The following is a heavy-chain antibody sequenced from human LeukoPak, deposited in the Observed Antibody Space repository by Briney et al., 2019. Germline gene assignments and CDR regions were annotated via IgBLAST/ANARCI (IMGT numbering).Heavy chain of an antibody. CDR3: ARSGGNLSWIQLWLDYYYGMDV. Sequence: ASAKVSCKASGYTFTSYAMHWVRQAPGQGLEWMGIINPSGGSTSYAQKFQGRVTMTRDTSTSTVYMELSSLRSEDTAVYYCARSGGNLSWIQLWLDYYYGMDVWGQGTTVTVSS. CDR2: INPSGGST. V-gene: IGHV1-46*01. D-gene: IGHD5-18*01. J-gene: IGHJ6*02. CDR1: GYTFTSYA.